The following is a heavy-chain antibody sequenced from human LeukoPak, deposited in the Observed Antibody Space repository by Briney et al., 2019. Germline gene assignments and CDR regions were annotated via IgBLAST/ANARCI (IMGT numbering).Heavy chain of an antibody. CDR1: GFTFSGYW. J-gene: IGHJ3*02. CDR3: AREEDGDYDDAFDI. V-gene: IGHV3-7*01. Sequence: GGSLRLSCADSGFTFSGYWMSWVRQAPGKGLEWVANIKQDGSEKYYVDSVKGRFTISRDNAKNSLYLQMNSLRAEDTAVYYCAREEDGDYDDAFDIWGQGTMVTVSS. CDR2: IKQDGSEK. D-gene: IGHD4-17*01.